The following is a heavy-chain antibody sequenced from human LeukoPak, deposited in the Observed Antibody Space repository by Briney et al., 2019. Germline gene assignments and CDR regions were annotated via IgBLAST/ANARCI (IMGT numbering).Heavy chain of an antibody. CDR1: GGSFSGYY. V-gene: IGHV4-34*01. CDR3: ARGYSSSSGFNWFDP. CDR2: INHSGST. D-gene: IGHD6-6*01. Sequence: SETLSLTCAVYGGSFSGYYWSWIRQPPGKGLEWIGEINHSGSTNYNPSLKSRVTISVDTSKNQFSLKLSSVTAADTAVYYCARGYSSSSGFNWFDPWGQGTLVTVSS. J-gene: IGHJ5*02.